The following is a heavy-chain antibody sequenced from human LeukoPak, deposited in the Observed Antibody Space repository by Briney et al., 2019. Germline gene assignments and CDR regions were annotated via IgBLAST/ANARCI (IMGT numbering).Heavy chain of an antibody. V-gene: IGHV1-8*01. CDR2: MNPNSGNT. D-gene: IGHD3-22*01. J-gene: IGHJ4*02. CDR1: GYTFTSYD. Sequence: ASVKVSCKASGYTFTSYDINWVRQATGQGLEWMGWMNPNSGNTGYAQKFQGRVTMTRNTSISTAYMELSSLRSEDAAVYYCARGSSLTMIVVVITPFDYWGQGTLVTVSS. CDR3: ARGSSLTMIVVVITPFDY.